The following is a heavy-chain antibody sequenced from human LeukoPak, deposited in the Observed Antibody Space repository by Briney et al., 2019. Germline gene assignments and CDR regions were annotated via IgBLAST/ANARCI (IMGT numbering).Heavy chain of an antibody. Sequence: GGSLRLSCAASGFTVSNYAIDWVRQDPGKGLEWVSIVGGSGVKTYYAESVKGRFTISRDNSKNTVYLQMNSLRAEDTAVYYCAKRGYCSGTCTYDYWGQGTLVTVSS. CDR1: GFTVSNYA. J-gene: IGHJ4*02. D-gene: IGHD2-2*01. CDR2: VGGSGVKT. V-gene: IGHV3-23*01. CDR3: AKRGYCSGTCTYDY.